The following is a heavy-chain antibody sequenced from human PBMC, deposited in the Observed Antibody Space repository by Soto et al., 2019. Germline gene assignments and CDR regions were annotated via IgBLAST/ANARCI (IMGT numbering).Heavy chain of an antibody. CDR1: GFCISSMIHY. Sequence: SETLCLTCSFSGFCISSMIHYWALIRQGPGQCLDVIGSGYQSVNTYYNTSLRNRVAVSVDPSTNQISLRVKSVTASDTGVYFCESHDMQNELDLWGQGNTVTVSS. D-gene: IGHD2-15*01. J-gene: IGHJ4*02. V-gene: IGHV4-39*01. CDR2: GYQSVNT. CDR3: ESHDMQNELDL.